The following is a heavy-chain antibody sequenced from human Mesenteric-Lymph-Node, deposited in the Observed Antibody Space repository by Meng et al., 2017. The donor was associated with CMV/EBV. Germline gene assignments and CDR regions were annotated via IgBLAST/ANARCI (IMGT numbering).Heavy chain of an antibody. CDR2: ISSSSRSI. V-gene: IGHV3-21*01. CDR1: GFTFSSYA. D-gene: IGHD3-3*01. Sequence: GGSLRLSCAASGFTFSSYAMNWVRQAPGKGLQWVSSISSSSRSIYYADSVRGRFTISRDNAKKSQYLQMNSLRAEDTGVYYCARVMSVGVLDYYYYGMDVWGQGTTVTVSS. CDR3: ARVMSVGVLDYYYYGMDV. J-gene: IGHJ6*02.